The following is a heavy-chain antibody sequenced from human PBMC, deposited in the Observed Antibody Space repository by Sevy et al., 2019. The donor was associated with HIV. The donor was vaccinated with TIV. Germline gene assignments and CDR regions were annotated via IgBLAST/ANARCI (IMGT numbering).Heavy chain of an antibody. J-gene: IGHJ4*02. V-gene: IGHV3-7*01. D-gene: IGHD2-15*01. CDR3: ARDSGYCSGGSCHFDY. Sequence: GGSLRLSCAASGFTFSSYWMNWVRQAPGKGLEWVANIKQDGSEKYYVDSVKGRFTISRDNAKNSLYLQMNSLRAEDTAVYYCARDSGYCSGGSCHFDYWGQRTLVTVSS. CDR1: GFTFSSYW. CDR2: IKQDGSEK.